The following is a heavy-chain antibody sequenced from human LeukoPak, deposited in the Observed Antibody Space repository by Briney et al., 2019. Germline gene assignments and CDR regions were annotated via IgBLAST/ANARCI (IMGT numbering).Heavy chain of an antibody. J-gene: IGHJ4*02. V-gene: IGHV4-4*07. Sequence: SETLSLTCTVSGGSISSYYWSWIRQPAGKGLEWIGRIYTSGSTNYNPSLKSRVTMSVDTSKNQFSLKLSSVTAADTAVYYCARVQAPVMWGQLVLNHKYYFDYWGQGTLVTVSS. CDR3: ARVQAPVMWGQLVLNHKYYFDY. CDR2: IYTSGST. D-gene: IGHD6-13*01. CDR1: GGSISSYY.